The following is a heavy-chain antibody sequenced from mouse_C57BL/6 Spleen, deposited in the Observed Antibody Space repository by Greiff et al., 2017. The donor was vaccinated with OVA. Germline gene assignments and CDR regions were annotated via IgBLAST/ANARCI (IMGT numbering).Heavy chain of an antibody. J-gene: IGHJ4*01. CDR1: GYSITSGYD. CDR2: ISYSGST. CDR3: ARGWLDYAMDY. Sequence: EVQLQQSGPGMVKPSQSLSLTCTVTGYSITSGYDWHWIRHFPGNKLEWMGYISYSGSTNYNPSLKSRISITHDTSKNHFFLKLNSVTTEDTATYYCARGWLDYAMDYWGQGTSVTVSS. D-gene: IGHD1-1*02. V-gene: IGHV3-1*01.